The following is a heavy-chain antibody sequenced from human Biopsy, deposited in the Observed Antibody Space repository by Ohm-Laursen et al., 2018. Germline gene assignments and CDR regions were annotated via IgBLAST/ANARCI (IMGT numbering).Heavy chain of an antibody. CDR3: AKHGSGWTGDDTFHI. CDR1: GGSISGSS. V-gene: IGHV4-59*08. J-gene: IGHJ3*02. D-gene: IGHD6-19*01. Sequence: TLSLTCTVSGGSISGSSWSWIRQAPGKGLEWIGYISYSRDTNYNPSLKSRITISVDTSKNQFSLKLTSVTAADTAVYYCAKHGSGWTGDDTFHIWGQGTMVTVSS. CDR2: ISYSRDT.